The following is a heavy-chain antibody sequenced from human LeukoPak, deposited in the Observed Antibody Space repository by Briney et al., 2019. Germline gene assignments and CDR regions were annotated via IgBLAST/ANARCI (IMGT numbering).Heavy chain of an antibody. CDR2: IDGDGIA. D-gene: IGHD3-16*01. CDR1: GFTFTDHP. Sequence: PGGSLRLSCVASGFTFTDHPMNWVRQAPGKGLEWISYIDGDGIAFYADSVKGRFTASKDDARKSMYLQMNSLRVEDTAVYYCAKDRANWAIDDWGQGTQVTVSS. V-gene: IGHV3-69-1*01. CDR3: AKDRANWAIDD. J-gene: IGHJ4*02.